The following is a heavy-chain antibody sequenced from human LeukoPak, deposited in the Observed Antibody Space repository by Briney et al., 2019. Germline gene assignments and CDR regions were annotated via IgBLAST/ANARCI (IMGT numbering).Heavy chain of an antibody. CDR2: ISSSSSYI. CDR3: ARGKTPAVTTPFDY. Sequence: GSLRLSCAASGFTFSSYSMNWVRQAPGKGLEWVSSISSSSSYIYYADSVKGRFTISRDNAKNSLYLQMNSLRAEDTAVYYCARGKTPAVTTPFDYWGQGTLVTVSS. CDR1: GFTFSSYS. J-gene: IGHJ4*02. V-gene: IGHV3-21*01. D-gene: IGHD4-17*01.